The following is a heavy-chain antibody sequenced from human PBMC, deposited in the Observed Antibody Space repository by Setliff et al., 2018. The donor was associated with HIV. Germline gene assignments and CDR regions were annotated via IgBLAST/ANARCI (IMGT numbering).Heavy chain of an antibody. D-gene: IGHD6-19*01. Sequence: SETLSLTCTVSGGSISTYYWSWIRQPPGKGLEWIGSIYFTGSSDNNPSLKSRVTLSVDTSKHQFSLKLSSVTAADTAVYYCARDPSSSGWSEGLYYFDSWGRGTLVTVSS. V-gene: IGHV4-59*01. CDR2: IYFTGSS. J-gene: IGHJ4*02. CDR1: GGSISTYY. CDR3: ARDPSSSGWSEGLYYFDS.